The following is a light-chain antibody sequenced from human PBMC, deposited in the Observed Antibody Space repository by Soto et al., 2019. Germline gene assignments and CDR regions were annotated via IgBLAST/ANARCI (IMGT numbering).Light chain of an antibody. CDR1: QSVSSY. CDR3: QQYGSSPIT. J-gene: IGKJ5*01. V-gene: IGKV3-20*01. Sequence: TLLTQSPATLSLSPGERATLSCRASQSVSSYLAWYQQKPGQAPRLLIYGASSRASGIPDRFSGSGSGTDFTLTISRLEPEDFAVYYCQQYGSSPITFGQGTRLEIK. CDR2: GAS.